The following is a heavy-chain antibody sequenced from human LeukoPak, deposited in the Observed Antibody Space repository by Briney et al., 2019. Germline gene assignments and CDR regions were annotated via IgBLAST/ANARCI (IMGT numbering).Heavy chain of an antibody. V-gene: IGHV3-33*01. CDR3: ARDRAGSGWGDDAFDI. CDR1: GFTFSSYG. Sequence: PGRSLRLSCAASGFTFSSYGMHWVRQAPGKGLEWVAVIWYDGSNKYYADSVKGRFTISRDNSKNTLYLQMNSLRAEDTAVYYCARDRAGSGWGDDAFDIWGQGTMVTVSS. CDR2: IWYDGSNK. J-gene: IGHJ3*02. D-gene: IGHD6-19*01.